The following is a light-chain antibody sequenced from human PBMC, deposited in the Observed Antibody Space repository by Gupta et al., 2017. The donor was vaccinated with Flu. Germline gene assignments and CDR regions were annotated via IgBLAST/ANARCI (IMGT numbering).Light chain of an antibody. Sequence: DIQMTQSPSTLSASVGDRVTLTCRASQSINSWLAWYQQKPGKAPKLLIYQASILESGVPSRFSGSGSGTEFTLTISCLQPDDFATYYCQQYSSYSGYSFGQGTKLEIK. CDR1: QSINSW. CDR3: QQYSSYSGYS. J-gene: IGKJ2*03. CDR2: QAS. V-gene: IGKV1-5*03.